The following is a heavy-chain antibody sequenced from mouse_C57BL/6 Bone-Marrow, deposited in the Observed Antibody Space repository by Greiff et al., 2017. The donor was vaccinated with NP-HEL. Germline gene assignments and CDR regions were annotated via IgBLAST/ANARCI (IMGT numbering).Heavy chain of an antibody. CDR1: GFTFSDYY. Sequence: EVHLVESGGGLVQPGGSLKLSCAASGFTFSDYYMYWVRQTPEKRLEWVAYISNGGGSTYYPDTVKGRFTISRDNAKNTLYLQMSRLKSEDTAMYYCARHDGSFAYWGQGTLVTVSA. CDR3: ARHDGSFAY. CDR2: ISNGGGST. D-gene: IGHD2-3*01. J-gene: IGHJ3*01. V-gene: IGHV5-12*01.